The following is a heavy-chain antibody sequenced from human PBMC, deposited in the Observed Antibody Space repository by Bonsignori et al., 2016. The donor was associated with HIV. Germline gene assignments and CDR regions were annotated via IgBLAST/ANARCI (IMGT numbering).Heavy chain of an antibody. J-gene: IGHJ4*02. CDR2: ISSTGATT. D-gene: IGHD3-10*01. Sequence: EVQLVESGGGLIQPGGSLRLSCATSGFSFSTSAMSWVRQAPGKGLERVSTISSTGATTNYADSVKGRFTISRDNSKNTLFLQMNSLRAEDTAVYYCAKDPGVIPIHYVDYWGQGTLVT. V-gene: IGHV3-23*04. CDR3: AKDPGVIPIHYVDY. CDR1: GFSFSTSA.